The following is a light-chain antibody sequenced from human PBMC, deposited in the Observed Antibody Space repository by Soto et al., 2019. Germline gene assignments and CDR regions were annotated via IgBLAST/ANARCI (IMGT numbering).Light chain of an antibody. J-gene: IGLJ1*01. V-gene: IGLV2-14*01. Sequence: QSLLSQPASVSGSPGQSITISCTGTISDVGTYKYVSWYQHQPGEAPKLIIYEVSNRPSGVSNRFSGSKSGNTASLTISGIQTEDEADYYCGSITSSSTSVFGTGTKVTVL. CDR1: ISDVGTYKY. CDR3: GSITSSSTSV. CDR2: EVS.